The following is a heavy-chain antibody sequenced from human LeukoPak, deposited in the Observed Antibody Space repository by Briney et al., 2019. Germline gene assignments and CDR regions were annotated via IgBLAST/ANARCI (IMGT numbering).Heavy chain of an antibody. J-gene: IGHJ4*02. CDR1: GGSISNYY. Sequence: KPSETLSLTCTVSGGSISNYYWSWIRQPAGKGLDWIGRLSTSGSTNYNPSLKSRVTMSVDTSKNQFSLKLSSVTAADTAVYYCARGVYIAAAQYGYWGQGTLVTVSS. V-gene: IGHV4-4*07. D-gene: IGHD6-13*01. CDR3: ARGVYIAAAQYGY. CDR2: LSTSGST.